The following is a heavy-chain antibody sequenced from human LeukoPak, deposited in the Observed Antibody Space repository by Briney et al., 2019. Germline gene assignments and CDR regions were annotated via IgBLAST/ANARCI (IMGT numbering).Heavy chain of an antibody. CDR3: AHLVVTIDWRSYFDY. D-gene: IGHD3-9*01. V-gene: IGHV2-5*01. Sequence: SGPTLVNPTQTLTLTCTFSDFSLSTPGMGVCWVRQPPGKAPEWLVMIYYNDDKRYSPSLRSRLTITKDTSKNQVVLTMTNVDVVDTATYYCAHLVVTIDWRSYFDYWGQGILVTVSS. CDR2: IYYNDDK. J-gene: IGHJ4*02. CDR1: DFSLSTPGMG.